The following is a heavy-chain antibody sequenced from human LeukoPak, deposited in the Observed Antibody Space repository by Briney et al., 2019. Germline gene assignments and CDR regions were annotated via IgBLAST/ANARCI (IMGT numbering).Heavy chain of an antibody. CDR1: GFTFSDSY. D-gene: IGHD3-3*01. CDR3: ARAAKSGYYCWFDP. Sequence: GGSLRLSCAAAGFTFSDSYMSWIRQAPGKGLEWVSYISSSGSTTYYADSGKGRFTISRDNAKNSLFLQMNSLRAEDTAGYYCARAAKSGYYCWFDPWGQGTLVTVSS. CDR2: ISSSGSTT. V-gene: IGHV3-11*01. J-gene: IGHJ5*02.